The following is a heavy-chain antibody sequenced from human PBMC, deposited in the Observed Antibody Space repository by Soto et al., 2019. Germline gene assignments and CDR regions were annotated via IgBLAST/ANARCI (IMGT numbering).Heavy chain of an antibody. CDR2: IYHSGST. J-gene: IGHJ6*02. Sequence: SETLSLTCAVSGYSISSGYYWGFIRQPPGKGLEWIGSIYHSGSTYYNPSLKSRVTISVDTSKNQFSLKLSSVTAADTAVYYCARVGVRGVLRSYYYYYGMDVWGQGTTVTVSS. D-gene: IGHD3-10*01. CDR3: ARVGVRGVLRSYYYYYGMDV. CDR1: GYSISSGYY. V-gene: IGHV4-38-2*01.